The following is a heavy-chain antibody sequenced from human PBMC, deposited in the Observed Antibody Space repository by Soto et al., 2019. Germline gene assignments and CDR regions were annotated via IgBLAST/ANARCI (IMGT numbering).Heavy chain of an antibody. Sequence: QITLKESGPTLVKPTQTLTLTCTFSGFSLSTSGVGVGWIRQPPGKALEWLALIYWNDDKRYSPSLKSRLTITKDTSKNQVVLTMTNMDPVDTATYYCAHSVIWELLQPQGAEYFQHWGQGTLVTVSS. CDR1: GFSLSTSGVG. V-gene: IGHV2-5*01. J-gene: IGHJ1*01. CDR3: AHSVIWELLQPQGAEYFQH. CDR2: IYWNDDK. D-gene: IGHD1-26*01.